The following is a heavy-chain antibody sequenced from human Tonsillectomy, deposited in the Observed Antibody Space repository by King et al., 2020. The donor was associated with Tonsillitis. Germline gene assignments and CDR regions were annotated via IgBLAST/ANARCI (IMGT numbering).Heavy chain of an antibody. CDR3: ARDEGKRFGVII. D-gene: IGHD3-10*01. Sequence: VQLVESGGGLVQPGGSLRLSCAASGFTFRSYWMSWVRQAPGKGLEWVANIKQDGSEKYYVDSVKGRFTISRDNAKNSLYLQMNSLRADDTAVYYCARDEGKRFGVIIWGQGTMVTVSS. CDR1: GFTFRSYW. V-gene: IGHV3-7*03. J-gene: IGHJ3*02. CDR2: IKQDGSEK.